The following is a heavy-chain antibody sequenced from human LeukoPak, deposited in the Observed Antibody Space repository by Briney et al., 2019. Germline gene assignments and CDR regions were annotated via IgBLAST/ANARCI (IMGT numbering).Heavy chain of an antibody. Sequence: GGSLRLSCAASGFTFSSYGMHWVRQAPGKGLEWVAVIWYDGSNKYYADSVKGRFTISRDNSKNTLYLQMNSLRAEDTAVYYCVRDPSGSGFAFDSWGQGALVTASS. V-gene: IGHV3-33*01. CDR1: GFTFSSYG. J-gene: IGHJ4*02. D-gene: IGHD1-1*01. CDR2: IWYDGSNK. CDR3: VRDPSGSGFAFDS.